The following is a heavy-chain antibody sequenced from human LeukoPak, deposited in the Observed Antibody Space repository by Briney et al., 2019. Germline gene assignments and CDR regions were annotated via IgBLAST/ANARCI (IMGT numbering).Heavy chain of an antibody. V-gene: IGHV3-7*04. CDR2: TKEDGSEK. D-gene: IGHD5-24*01. J-gene: IGHJ4*02. Sequence: GGSLRLSCAASGFTFSSYWMTWVRQAPGKGLEWVANTKEDGSEKYYVDSVKGRFTISRDNAKNSLYLQMNSLRAEDSAVYYCARDDRDGYNYFAYWGQGTLVTVSS. CDR3: ARDDRDGYNYFAY. CDR1: GFTFSSYW.